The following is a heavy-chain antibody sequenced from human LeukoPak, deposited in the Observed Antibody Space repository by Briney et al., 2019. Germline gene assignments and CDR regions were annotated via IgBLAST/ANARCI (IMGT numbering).Heavy chain of an antibody. CDR1: GFTFSNAW. J-gene: IGHJ3*02. V-gene: IGHV3-15*01. CDR3: ATLPLNIVVVTATHGPAFDI. Sequence: GGSLRLSCAASGFTFSNAWMSWVRQAPGKGLEWVGRIKSKTDGGTTDYAAPVKGRFTISRDDSKNTLYLQMNSLRAEDTAVYYCATLPLNIVVVTATHGPAFDIWGQGTMVTVSS. CDR2: IKSKTDGGTT. D-gene: IGHD2-21*02.